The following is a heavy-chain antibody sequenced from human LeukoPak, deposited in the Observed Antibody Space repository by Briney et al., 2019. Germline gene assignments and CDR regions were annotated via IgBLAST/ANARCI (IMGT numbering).Heavy chain of an antibody. CDR1: GFTFSSYA. Sequence: GGSLRLSCAASGFTFSSYAMSWVRQAPGKGLEWVSAISGSGGSTYYADSVKGRFTISRDNSKNTLYLQMNSLRAEDTAVYYCAKAAYYDILYYYYMDVWGKGTTVTVSS. J-gene: IGHJ6*03. CDR3: AKAAYYDILYYYYMDV. CDR2: ISGSGGST. D-gene: IGHD3-9*01. V-gene: IGHV3-23*01.